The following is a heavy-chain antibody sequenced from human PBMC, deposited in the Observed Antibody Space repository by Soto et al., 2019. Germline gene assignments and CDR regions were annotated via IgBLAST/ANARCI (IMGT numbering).Heavy chain of an antibody. Sequence: SQTKRVTSAVAGGYGRDRGGYRGWIRKSPGEGLEWIGSVSFSGTTYPKSSLKSRVIMSVDTSKNQFSLRLASVTAADSAVYYCGSLLGTPWGWFDPWGQGTQVTVSS. V-gene: IGHV4-39*01. D-gene: IGHD3-16*01. CDR3: GSLLGTPWGWFDP. CDR1: GGYGRDRGGY. J-gene: IGHJ5*02. CDR2: VSFSGTT.